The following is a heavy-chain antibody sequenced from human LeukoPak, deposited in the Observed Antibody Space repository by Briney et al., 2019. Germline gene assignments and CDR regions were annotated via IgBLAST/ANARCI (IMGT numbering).Heavy chain of an antibody. Sequence: GGSLRLSCAASGFTFSNYAMSWVRQAPGKGLEWVSSISSSGGSTFYADSVKGRFTISRDNAKNTLYLQMNSLRAEDTAVYYCARGGSSWSGYFQHWGQGTLVTVSS. V-gene: IGHV3-23*01. D-gene: IGHD6-13*01. CDR2: ISSSGGST. CDR3: ARGGSSWSGYFQH. CDR1: GFTFSNYA. J-gene: IGHJ1*01.